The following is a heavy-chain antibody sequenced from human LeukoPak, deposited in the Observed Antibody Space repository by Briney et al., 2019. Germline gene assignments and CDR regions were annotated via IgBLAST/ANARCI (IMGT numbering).Heavy chain of an antibody. V-gene: IGHV4-31*03. CDR1: GGSISSGGYY. CDR3: ARESHYSGRPIDY. Sequence: PSETLSLTCTVSGGSISSGGYYWSWIRQHPGKGLEWIGYIYYSGSTYYNPSLKSRVTISVDTSKNQFSLKLSSVTAADTAVYYCARESHYSGRPIDYWGQGTLVTVSS. D-gene: IGHD1-26*01. CDR2: IYYSGST. J-gene: IGHJ4*02.